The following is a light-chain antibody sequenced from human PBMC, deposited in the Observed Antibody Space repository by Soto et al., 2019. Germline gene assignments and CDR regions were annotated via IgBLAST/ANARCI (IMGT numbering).Light chain of an antibody. J-gene: IGKJ1*01. V-gene: IGKV3-20*01. CDR3: QQYGCSPGT. Sequence: EIVLTQSPGTLSLSPGERATLSCTASPSVRNNYLAWYRQKPGQAPRLLIYGASKRVTGIPDRFSGSGSGTDFTLTISRLEPEDFVVYYCQQYGCSPGTFGQGTKVEIK. CDR2: GAS. CDR1: PSVRNNY.